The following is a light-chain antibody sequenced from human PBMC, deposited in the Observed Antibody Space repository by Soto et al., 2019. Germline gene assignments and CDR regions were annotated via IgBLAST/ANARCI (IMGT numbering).Light chain of an antibody. J-gene: IGKJ4*01. CDR2: GAS. V-gene: IGKV1-17*03. CDR3: LQYDSYPLT. CDR1: QGISSH. Sequence: DIQMTQSPSAMSASVGDRVTITCRASQGISSHLACFQQQPGKLPKRLIYGASSVQSGVPSRFSGSGSGTEFTLTISSLQPEDVATYFCLQYDSYPLTFGGGAKVEIK.